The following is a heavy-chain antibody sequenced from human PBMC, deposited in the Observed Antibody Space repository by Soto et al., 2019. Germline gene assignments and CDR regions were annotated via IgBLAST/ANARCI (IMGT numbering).Heavy chain of an antibody. CDR2: IYYSGST. CDR1: GGSISSSSYY. J-gene: IGHJ3*02. V-gene: IGHV4-39*01. CDR3: ARHPRWFGEFADS. Sequence: PSETLSLTCTVSGGSISSSSYYWGWIRQPPGKGLEWIGSIYYSGSTYYNSSLKSRVTISVDTSKNQFSLKLSSVTAADTAVYYGARHPRWFGEFADSWGQGKMVTVSS. D-gene: IGHD3-10*01.